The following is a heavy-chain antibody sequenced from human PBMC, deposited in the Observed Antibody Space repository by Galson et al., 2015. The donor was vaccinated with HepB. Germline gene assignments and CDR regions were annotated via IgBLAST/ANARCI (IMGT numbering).Heavy chain of an antibody. Sequence: SLRLSCAASGFTFSSYWMHWVRQAPGKGLVWVSRINSDGSSTSYADSVKGRFTISRDNPKNTLYLQMNSLRAEDTAVYYCARAGVGATKRVDYWGQGTLVTVSS. CDR3: ARAGVGATKRVDY. CDR1: GFTFSSYW. CDR2: INSDGSST. J-gene: IGHJ4*02. V-gene: IGHV3-74*01. D-gene: IGHD1-26*01.